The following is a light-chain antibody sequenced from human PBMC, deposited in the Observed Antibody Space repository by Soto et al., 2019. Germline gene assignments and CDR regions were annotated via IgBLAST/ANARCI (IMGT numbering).Light chain of an antibody. CDR3: QQYDTYSRT. CDR1: QSISTY. CDR2: PAS. V-gene: IGKV1-39*01. J-gene: IGKJ1*01. Sequence: DIQMTQSPSSLSASLGDRVTITCRASQSISTYLHWYQQKPGKAPNLLIYPASTLQSGVPSRFTGRGSGTEFTLTISSLQPDDFESYYCQQYDTYSRTFGQGTKVDIK.